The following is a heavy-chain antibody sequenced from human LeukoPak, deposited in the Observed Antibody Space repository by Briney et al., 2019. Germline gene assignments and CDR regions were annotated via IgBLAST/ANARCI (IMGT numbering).Heavy chain of an antibody. V-gene: IGHV1-69*04. Sequence: ASVKVSCKASGGTFSSYAISWVRQAPGQGLEWMGRIIPILGIANYAQKFQGRVTITADKSTSTAYMELSSLRSEDTAVYYCARVYLSSGWAELYWYFDLWGRGTLVTVSS. D-gene: IGHD6-19*01. CDR3: ARVYLSSGWAELYWYFDL. CDR2: IIPILGIA. J-gene: IGHJ2*01. CDR1: GGTFSSYA.